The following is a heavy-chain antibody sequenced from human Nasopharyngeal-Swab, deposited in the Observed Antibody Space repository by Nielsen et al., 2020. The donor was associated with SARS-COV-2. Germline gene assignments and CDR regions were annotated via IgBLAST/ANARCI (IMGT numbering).Heavy chain of an antibody. V-gene: IGHV3-74*01. D-gene: IGHD3-10*01. CDR1: GFTFRTYW. CDR3: VRDNYGVDY. Sequence: GESLRLSCAASGFTFRTYWMHWVRQAPGKGLEWISEIHGDGRNTNYADSVKGRFTISRDNAKSTLYLQMNSLRVEDTAVYYCVRDNYGVDYWGQGTLVTVSS. J-gene: IGHJ4*02. CDR2: IHGDGRNT.